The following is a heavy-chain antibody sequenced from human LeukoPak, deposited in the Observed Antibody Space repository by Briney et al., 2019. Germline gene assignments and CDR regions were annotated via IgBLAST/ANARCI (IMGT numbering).Heavy chain of an antibody. Sequence: SETLSLTCNVSGGSISNSPYYWGWIRQPPGKGLEWIGSMHYSGTTYHNPSLRSRVTISVDTSKNQFSLRLISVTAADTAVYYCARNDRGRPADYWGQGTLVTVSP. CDR3: ARNDRGRPADY. V-gene: IGHV4-39*01. CDR2: MHYSGTT. J-gene: IGHJ4*02. D-gene: IGHD1-26*01. CDR1: GGSISNSPYY.